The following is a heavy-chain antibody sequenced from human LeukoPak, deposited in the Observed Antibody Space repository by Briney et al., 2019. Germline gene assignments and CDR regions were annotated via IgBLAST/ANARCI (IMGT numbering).Heavy chain of an antibody. Sequence: SVKVSCKASGGTFSSYAISWVRQAPGQGLEWMGGIIPIFGTANYAQKFQGRVTITADESTSTAYMELSSLRSEDTAVYYCTRSSRYSGSYLPPHYYGMDVWGQGTTVTVSS. V-gene: IGHV1-69*13. D-gene: IGHD1-26*01. J-gene: IGHJ6*02. CDR2: IIPIFGTA. CDR1: GGTFSSYA. CDR3: TRSSRYSGSYLPPHYYGMDV.